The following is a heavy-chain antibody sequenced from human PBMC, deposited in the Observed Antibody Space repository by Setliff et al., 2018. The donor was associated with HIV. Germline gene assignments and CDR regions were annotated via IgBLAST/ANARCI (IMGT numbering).Heavy chain of an antibody. V-gene: IGHV4-61*09. CDR3: ARGPRYYDSSGYRAGAFDI. Sequence: KASETLSLTCTVSGGSISSGSYYWSWIRQPAGKGLEWIGHIYTSGSTNYNPSLKSRVTISVDTSKSQFSLKLSSVTAADTAVYYCARGPRYYDSSGYRAGAFDIWGQGTMVTVSS. D-gene: IGHD3-22*01. J-gene: IGHJ3*02. CDR1: GGSISSGSYY. CDR2: IYTSGST.